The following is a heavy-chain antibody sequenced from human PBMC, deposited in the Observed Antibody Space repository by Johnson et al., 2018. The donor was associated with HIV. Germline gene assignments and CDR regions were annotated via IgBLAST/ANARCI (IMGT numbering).Heavy chain of an antibody. D-gene: IGHD3-10*01. CDR3: ATLWFGEVSVYDAFDV. J-gene: IGHJ3*01. CDR2: ISYDGRDA. CDR1: GFAFSSYA. Sequence: QVLLVESGGGVVQPGTSLRLSCTASGFAFSSYALHWVRQAPGKGLEWVAVISYDGRDAYYADSVKGRFPSSRDNSKNTLYLQMNSLRPEDSAVYYCATLWFGEVSVYDAFDVWGQGTMVTVSS. V-gene: IGHV3-30*04.